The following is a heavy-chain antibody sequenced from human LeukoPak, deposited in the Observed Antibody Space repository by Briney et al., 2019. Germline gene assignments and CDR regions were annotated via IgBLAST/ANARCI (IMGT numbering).Heavy chain of an antibody. J-gene: IGHJ5*02. Sequence: PSETLSLTCDVSGGSISSDLYSWSWIRQPLGKGLERIGYIYHTGSTYYNPSLKSRVTISVDTSKNQFSLRLSSVTAADTAVYYCARLQYCSGTSCYWFDPWGQGTLVTVSS. D-gene: IGHD2-2*01. V-gene: IGHV4-30-2*01. CDR2: IYHTGST. CDR1: GGSISSDLYS. CDR3: ARLQYCSGTSCYWFDP.